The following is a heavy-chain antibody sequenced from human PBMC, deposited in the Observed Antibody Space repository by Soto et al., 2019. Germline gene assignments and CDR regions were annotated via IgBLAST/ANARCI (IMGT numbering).Heavy chain of an antibody. CDR1: GFTFSSYW. Sequence: PGGSLRLSCAASGFTFSSYWMHWVRQAPGKGLVWVSRINSDGSSTSYADSVKGRFTISRDNAKNTLYLQMNSLRAEDTAVYYCARWFGGATIDYYGMDVWGQGTTVTVSS. CDR2: INSDGSST. V-gene: IGHV3-74*01. D-gene: IGHD1-26*01. CDR3: ARWFGGATIDYYGMDV. J-gene: IGHJ6*02.